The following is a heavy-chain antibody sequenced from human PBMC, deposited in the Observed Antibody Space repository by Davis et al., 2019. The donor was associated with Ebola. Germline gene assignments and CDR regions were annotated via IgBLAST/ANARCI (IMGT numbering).Heavy chain of an antibody. CDR1: GFTFSNYW. V-gene: IGHV3-74*01. J-gene: IGHJ4*02. Sequence: GESLKISCAASGFTFSNYWMHWVRQAPGKGPVWVSRINPDGGRTGYADSVKGRFTISRDNAKNTVYLEMNSLKAEDTAVYYCAQQLGDYGGNALRYWGQGTLVTVSS. CDR2: INPDGGRT. D-gene: IGHD4-23*01. CDR3: AQQLGDYGGNALRY.